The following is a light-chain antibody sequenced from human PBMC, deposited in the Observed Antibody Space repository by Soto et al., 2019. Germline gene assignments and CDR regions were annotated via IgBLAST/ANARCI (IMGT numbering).Light chain of an antibody. CDR2: DAS. J-gene: IGKJ5*01. CDR3: QQRSNWKIT. CDR1: QSVSSY. Sequence: EIVLTQSPATLSLSPGDRATLSCRATQSVSSYLAWYQQKLGQAPRXIIYDASNRATGIPARFSGSGAGTDCTLTISSLEPEDFAVYYCQQRSNWKITFGQGTRLEIK. V-gene: IGKV3-11*01.